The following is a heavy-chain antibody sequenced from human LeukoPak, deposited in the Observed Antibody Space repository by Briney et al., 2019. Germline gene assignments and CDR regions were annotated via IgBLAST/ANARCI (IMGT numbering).Heavy chain of an antibody. CDR1: GFSFSSYG. J-gene: IGHJ4*02. V-gene: IGHV3-30*18. D-gene: IGHD3-22*01. CDR3: AKDDSSGYYYVDY. Sequence: GRSLRLSCAASGFSFSSYGMHWARQAPVKGLEWVALLSRDGSEEYYADSVKGRFTISRDTSKNTLYLQMNSLRPEDTAVYYCAKDDSSGYYYVDYWGQGTLVTVSS. CDR2: LSRDGSEE.